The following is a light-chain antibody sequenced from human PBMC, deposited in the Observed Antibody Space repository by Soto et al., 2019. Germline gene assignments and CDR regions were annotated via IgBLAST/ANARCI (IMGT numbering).Light chain of an antibody. CDR2: GAS. V-gene: IGKV3-20*01. CDR1: HSVRSSY. CDR3: QQYNNWPPIT. Sequence: EIVLTQSPGTLSLSPGERATLSCRASHSVRSSYLAWYQQKPGQAPRLLIYGASNRATGIPDRFSGSGSGTEFTLTISSLQSEDFAVYYCQQYNNWPPITFGQGTRLEIK. J-gene: IGKJ5*01.